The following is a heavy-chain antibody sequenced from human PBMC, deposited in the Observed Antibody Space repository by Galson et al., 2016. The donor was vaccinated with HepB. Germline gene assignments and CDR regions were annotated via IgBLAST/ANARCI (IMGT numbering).Heavy chain of an antibody. CDR1: GYTFIGYY. Sequence: SVKVSCKASGYTFIGYYIHWVRQVPGLGLEWMGRINPNSGGTTYSQKFQGWLTMTRDTSISTAYMELSRLRADDTAVYYCAIDEDGTTSGMDVWGQGTTVTVSS. V-gene: IGHV1-2*04. CDR2: INPNSGGT. J-gene: IGHJ6*02. D-gene: IGHD4-17*01. CDR3: AIDEDGTTSGMDV.